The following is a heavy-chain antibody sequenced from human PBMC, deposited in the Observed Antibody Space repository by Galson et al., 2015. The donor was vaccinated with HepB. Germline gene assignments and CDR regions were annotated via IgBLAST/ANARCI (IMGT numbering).Heavy chain of an antibody. CDR3: ARGKYDSGTDYYFDY. J-gene: IGHJ4*02. D-gene: IGHD3-22*01. CDR1: GFSFSSYS. CDR2: ISSSSIYI. Sequence: SLRLSCAASGFSFSSYSMTWVRQAPGTGLEWVSAISSSSIYIYQADSVKGRFTTSRDNAKNSLYLTMNSLRAEDTAVYYCARGKYDSGTDYYFDYWGQGTLVTVSS. V-gene: IGHV3-21*01.